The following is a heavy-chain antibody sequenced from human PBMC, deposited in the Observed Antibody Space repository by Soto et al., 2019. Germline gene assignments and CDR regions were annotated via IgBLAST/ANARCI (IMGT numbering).Heavy chain of an antibody. D-gene: IGHD3-16*01. J-gene: IGHJ6*02. CDR3: ARHADLYGDYDYGMDV. CDR2: IYYSGST. CDR1: GGSISTADYY. V-gene: IGHV4-39*01. Sequence: SETLSLTCTVSGGSISTADYYWSWIRQPPGKGLEWIGSIYYSGSTYYNPSLKSRVTISVDTSKNQFSLKLSSVTAADTAVYYCARHADLYGDYDYGMDVWGQGTTVTVSS.